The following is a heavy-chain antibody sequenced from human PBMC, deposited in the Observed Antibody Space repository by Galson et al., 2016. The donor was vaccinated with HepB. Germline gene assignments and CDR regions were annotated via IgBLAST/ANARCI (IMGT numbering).Heavy chain of an antibody. CDR3: ARDGIVATIIGHLDY. Sequence: SVKVSCKASGYSITSYYLHWVRQAPGQGLEWMGITSPSGGSTGYAQKFQGRVTMTRDTSTSTVYMELSSLNFEDTAVYYCARDGIVATIIGHLDYGGQGPLVTVSS. CDR1: GYSITSYY. J-gene: IGHJ4*02. V-gene: IGHV1-46*01. D-gene: IGHD5-12*01. CDR2: TSPSGGST.